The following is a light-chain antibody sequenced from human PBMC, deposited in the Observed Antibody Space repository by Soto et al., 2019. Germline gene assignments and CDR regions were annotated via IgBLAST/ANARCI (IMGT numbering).Light chain of an antibody. V-gene: IGLV4-69*01. CDR1: SGHSSYA. CDR3: QTWGTGIIV. Sequence: QSVLTQLPSASASLGASVKLTCTLSSGHSSYAIAWHQQQPEKGPRYLMKLNSDGSHSKGDGIPDRFSGSSSGAERYLTISSLQSEDEADYYCQTWGTGIIVFGGGTQLTVL. J-gene: IGLJ2*01. CDR2: LNSDGSH.